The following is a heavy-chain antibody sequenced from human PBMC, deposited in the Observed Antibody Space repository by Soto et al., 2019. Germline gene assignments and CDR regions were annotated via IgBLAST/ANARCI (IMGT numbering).Heavy chain of an antibody. V-gene: IGHV1-46*01. J-gene: IGHJ5*02. CDR2: INPSGGST. D-gene: IGHD2-15*01. CDR1: GYTFTSYY. Sequence: ASVKVSCKASGYTFTSYYMHWVRQAPGQGLEWMGIINPSGGSTSYAQKFQGRVTMTRDTSTSTVYMELSSLRSEDTAVYYCARSEGYCSGGSCYGPRGWFDPWGQGTLVTVSS. CDR3: ARSEGYCSGGSCYGPRGWFDP.